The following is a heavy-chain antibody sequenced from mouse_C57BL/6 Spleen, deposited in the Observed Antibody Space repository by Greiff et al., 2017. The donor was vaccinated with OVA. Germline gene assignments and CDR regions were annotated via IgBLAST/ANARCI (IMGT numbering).Heavy chain of an antibody. D-gene: IGHD2-5*01. CDR2: IWSGGST. CDR3: ARNSPYSNPGGLAY. V-gene: IGHV2-2*01. CDR1: GFSFTSSG. J-gene: IGHJ3*01. Sequence: QVQLQQSGPGLVQPSQSLSITCPVSGFSFTSSGVHWVRQSPGKGLEWLGVIWSGGSTDYNAAFISRLSISKDNSKSQVFLKMNRLQADDTARYYWARNSPYSNPGGLAYWGQGTLVTVSA.